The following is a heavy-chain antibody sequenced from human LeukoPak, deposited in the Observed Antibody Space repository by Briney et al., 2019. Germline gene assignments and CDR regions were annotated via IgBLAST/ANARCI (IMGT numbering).Heavy chain of an antibody. D-gene: IGHD4-17*01. Sequence: GGSLRLSCAASGFTFSSYSMNWVRQAPGKGLEWVSYISSGGDTIYYADSVKGRFTISRDNAKNSLYLQMNSLRAEDTAVYYCARDLYGDYAFDYWGQGTLVTVSS. CDR1: GFTFSSYS. V-gene: IGHV3-48*04. J-gene: IGHJ4*02. CDR3: ARDLYGDYAFDY. CDR2: ISSGGDTI.